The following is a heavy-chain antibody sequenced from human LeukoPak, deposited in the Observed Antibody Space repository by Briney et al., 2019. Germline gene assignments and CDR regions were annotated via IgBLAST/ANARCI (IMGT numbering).Heavy chain of an antibody. CDR2: MNPNSGNT. J-gene: IGHJ4*02. V-gene: IGHV1-8*03. CDR1: GYTFTSYD. CDR3: ARGRFWSGSNGDY. Sequence: ASVKVSCKASGYTFTSYDINWVRQATGQGLEWMGWMNPNSGNTGYAQKFQGRVTITRNTSISTAYMELSSLRSEDTAVYYCARGRFWSGSNGDYWGQGTLVTVSS. D-gene: IGHD3-3*01.